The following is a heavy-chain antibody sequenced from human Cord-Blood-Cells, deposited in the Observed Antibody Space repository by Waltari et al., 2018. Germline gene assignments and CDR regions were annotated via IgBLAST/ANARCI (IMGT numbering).Heavy chain of an antibody. CDR2: SYTSGST. D-gene: IGHD4-17*01. V-gene: IGHV4-4*07. CDR1: GGSISSYY. Sequence: QVQLQESGPGLVKPSETLSLTCTVSGGSISSYYWCWIRQPAGKGLEWIGRSYTSGSTNHNPPLKTRFTMSVDTSKKQFSVKLSSVTAADTAVYYCARDLRLYGVYWYFDLWGRGTLFTVSS. J-gene: IGHJ2*01. CDR3: ARDLRLYGVYWYFDL.